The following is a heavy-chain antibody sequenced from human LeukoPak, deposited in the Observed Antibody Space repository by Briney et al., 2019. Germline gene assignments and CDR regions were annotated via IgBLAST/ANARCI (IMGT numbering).Heavy chain of an antibody. J-gene: IGHJ4*02. V-gene: IGHV4-59*01. CDR2: IYYSVST. Sequence: SETLSLTCTVSGGSISIYYWSWIRQPPGKGLEWIGYIYYSVSTNYNPSLKSRVTISVDTSKNQFSLKLSSVTAADTAVYYCASNDYGDYAQHVGGWGQGTLVTVSS. CDR1: GGSISIYY. CDR3: ASNDYGDYAQHVGG. D-gene: IGHD4-17*01.